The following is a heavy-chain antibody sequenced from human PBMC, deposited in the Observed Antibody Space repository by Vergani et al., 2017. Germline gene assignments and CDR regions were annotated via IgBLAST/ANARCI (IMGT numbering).Heavy chain of an antibody. J-gene: IGHJ3*02. Sequence: QVQLVQSGAEVKKPGSSVKVSCKASGGTFSSYTISWVRQAPGQGLEWMGRIIPILGIANYAEKFQGRVTITADTSTDTAYMELSSLRSEDTAVYYCATVEGYCSSTSCFNAFDIWGQGTMVTVSS. CDR3: ATVEGYCSSTSCFNAFDI. CDR2: IIPILGIA. V-gene: IGHV1-69*02. CDR1: GGTFSSYT. D-gene: IGHD2-2*01.